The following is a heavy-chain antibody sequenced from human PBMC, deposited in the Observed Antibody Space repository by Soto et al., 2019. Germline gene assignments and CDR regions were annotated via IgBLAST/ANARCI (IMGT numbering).Heavy chain of an antibody. D-gene: IGHD5-18*01. CDR3: AKSRGIKLWFGDAFDI. CDR2: ISGSGGST. V-gene: IGHV3-23*01. J-gene: IGHJ3*02. Sequence: HPGGSLRLSCAASGFTFSSYAMSWVRQAPGKGLEWVSAISGSGGSTYYADSVKGRFTISRDNSKNTLYLQMNSLRAEDTAVYYCAKSRGIKLWFGDAFDIWGQGTMVTVSS. CDR1: GFTFSSYA.